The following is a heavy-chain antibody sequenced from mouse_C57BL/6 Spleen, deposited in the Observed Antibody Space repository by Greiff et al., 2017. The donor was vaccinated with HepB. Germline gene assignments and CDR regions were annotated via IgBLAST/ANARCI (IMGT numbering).Heavy chain of an antibody. D-gene: IGHD2-3*01. CDR3: AREGDGYYSYFDY. J-gene: IGHJ2*01. CDR1: GFTFSDYY. V-gene: IGHV5-16*01. Sequence: EVQVVESEGGLVQPGSSMKLSCTASGFTFSDYYMAWVRQVPGKGLEWVANINYDGSSTYYLDSLKSRFIISRDNAKNILYLQMSSLKSEDTATYYCAREGDGYYSYFDYWGQGTTLTVSS. CDR2: INYDGSST.